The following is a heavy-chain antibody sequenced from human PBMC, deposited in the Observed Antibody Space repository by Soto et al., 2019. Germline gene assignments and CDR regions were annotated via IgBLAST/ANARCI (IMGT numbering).Heavy chain of an antibody. D-gene: IGHD2-15*01. CDR2: IGTAGDT. Sequence: EVQLVESGGGLVQPGGSLRLSCAASGFTFSNYDMHWVRQVTGKGLEWVSTIGTAGDTYYPGSVKGRFTISRENDKNSLYLQMNSLRAEDTAVYYCARGRLISLYYFDYWGQGTLVNVSS. CDR3: ARGRLISLYYFDY. J-gene: IGHJ4*02. CDR1: GFTFSNYD. V-gene: IGHV3-13*01.